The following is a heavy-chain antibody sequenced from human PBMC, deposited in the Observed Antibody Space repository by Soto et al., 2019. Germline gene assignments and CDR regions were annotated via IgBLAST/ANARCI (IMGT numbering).Heavy chain of an antibody. V-gene: IGHV4-34*01. CDR3: ARVERGTATTVVDAFDI. J-gene: IGHJ3*02. Sequence: QVQLQQWGAGLLKPSETLSLTCAVYGGSVSSGCYYWSWIRQPPGKVLEWIGEMSHSGGTHFNPPLKSPGTRSVDTSKNQRSLKMSIATAADTALYYCARVERGTATTVVDAFDIWGPGTMVTVSS. CDR2: MSHSGGT. CDR1: GGSVSSGCYY. D-gene: IGHD1-1*01.